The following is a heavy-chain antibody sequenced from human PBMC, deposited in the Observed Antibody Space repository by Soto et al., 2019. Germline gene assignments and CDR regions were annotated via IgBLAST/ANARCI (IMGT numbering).Heavy chain of an antibody. CDR2: IYHSGST. Sequence: SETLSLTCAVSGGSISSGGYSWSWIRQPPGKGLEWIGYIYHSGSTYYNPSLKSRVTISVDRSKNQFSLKLSSVTAADTAVYCCARGGSEYGMDVWGQGTTVTVSS. CDR1: GGSISSGGYS. J-gene: IGHJ6*02. D-gene: IGHD3-10*01. V-gene: IGHV4-30-2*01. CDR3: ARGGSEYGMDV.